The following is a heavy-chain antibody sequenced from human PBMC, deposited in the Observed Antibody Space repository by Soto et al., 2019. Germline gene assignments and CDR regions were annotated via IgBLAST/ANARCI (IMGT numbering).Heavy chain of an antibody. Sequence: QVQLQESGPGLVKPSGTLSLTCAVSGGSICSSNWWSWVRQPPGKGLEWIGEIFHSGSTNYNPSLKSRVTISVDKSKNQFSLKLSSVTAADTAVYYCARELYSYGLYYFDYWGQGTLVTVSS. CDR3: ARELYSYGLYYFDY. V-gene: IGHV4-4*02. D-gene: IGHD5-18*01. CDR2: IFHSGST. CDR1: GGSICSSNW. J-gene: IGHJ4*02.